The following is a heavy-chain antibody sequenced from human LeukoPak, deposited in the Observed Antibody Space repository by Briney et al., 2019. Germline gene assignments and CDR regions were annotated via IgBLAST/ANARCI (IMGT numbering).Heavy chain of an antibody. CDR2: ISWNGRNT. V-gene: IGHV3-43*02. CDR3: AKDSAYSYGSDY. Sequence: PGGSLRLSCAASGFTFDDYDLNWVRQAPGKGLEWVSGISWNGRNTAYAESLKGRFTISRDNSKNSLYLQMNSLRTEDTALYYCAKDSAYSYGSDYWGQGTLVTVSS. J-gene: IGHJ4*02. CDR1: GFTFDDYD. D-gene: IGHD5-18*01.